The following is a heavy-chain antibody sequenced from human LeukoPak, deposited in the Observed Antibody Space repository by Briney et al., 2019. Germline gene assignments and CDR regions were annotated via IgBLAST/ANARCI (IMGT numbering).Heavy chain of an antibody. CDR1: GFTFSSYE. CDR3: ARVAPPDY. CDR2: ISSSGSTI. J-gene: IGHJ4*02. Sequence: RSGGSLRLSYAASGFTFSSYEMNWVRQAPGKGLEAVSYISSSGSTIYYADSVKGRFTIPRNNAKNSLYLQTNSLRAEDTAVYYCARVAPPDYWGQGTLVTVSS. V-gene: IGHV3-48*03.